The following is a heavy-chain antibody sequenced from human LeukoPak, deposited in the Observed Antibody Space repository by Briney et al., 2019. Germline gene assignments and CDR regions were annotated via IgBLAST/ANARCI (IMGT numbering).Heavy chain of an antibody. CDR1: GGSISSSSYY. CDR3: ASYINDIRDAFDI. J-gene: IGHJ3*02. V-gene: IGHV4-39*01. Sequence: SETLSLTCTVSGGSISSSSYYWGWIRQPPGKGLEWIGSIYYSGSTYYNPSLKSRVTMSVDTSKNQFSLKLSSVTAADTAVYYCASYINDIRDAFDIWGQGTMVTVSS. CDR2: IYYSGST. D-gene: IGHD3-9*01.